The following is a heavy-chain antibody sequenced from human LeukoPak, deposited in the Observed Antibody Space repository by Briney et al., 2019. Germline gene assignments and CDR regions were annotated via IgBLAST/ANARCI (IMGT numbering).Heavy chain of an antibody. CDR2: IRYDGSNK. CDR3: AARSGSYDAFDI. V-gene: IGHV3-30*02. CDR1: GFTFSSYG. D-gene: IGHD1-26*01. J-gene: IGHJ3*02. Sequence: GGSLRLSCAASGFTFSSYGMHWVRQAPGKGLEWVAFIRYDGSNKYYADSVKGRFTISRDNSKNTLYLQMNSLRAEDTAVYYCAARSGSYDAFDIWGQGTMVTVSS.